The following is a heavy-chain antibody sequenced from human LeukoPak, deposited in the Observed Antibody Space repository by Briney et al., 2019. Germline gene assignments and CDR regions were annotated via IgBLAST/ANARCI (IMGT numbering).Heavy chain of an antibody. CDR2: IYHSGST. Sequence: SSETLSLTCSVSGGSISGYYWTWIRQPPGKGLEWIGYIYHSGSTSYNPSLKSRVTLSVLTSRNQFSLKLSSVTAADTAVYYCARHFPGTYFDEDAFDIWGQGTMVTVSS. CDR1: GGSISGYY. J-gene: IGHJ3*02. D-gene: IGHD3-9*01. V-gene: IGHV4-59*08. CDR3: ARHFPGTYFDEDAFDI.